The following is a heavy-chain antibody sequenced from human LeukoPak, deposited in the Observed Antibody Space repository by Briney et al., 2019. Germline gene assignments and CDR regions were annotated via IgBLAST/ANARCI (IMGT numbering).Heavy chain of an antibody. V-gene: IGHV2-5*01. CDR1: GFSLSTSGAG. Sequence: ESGPTLVKPTQTLTLTCTFSGFSLSTSGAGVGWIRQPPGKALEWLALIYWNDDKRYSPSLKSRLTITKDTSKNQVVLTMTYMDPVDTATDYCAHRPSGNPMSIWGQGTLVTVSS. D-gene: IGHD4-23*01. CDR3: AHRPSGNPMSI. J-gene: IGHJ4*02. CDR2: IYWNDDK.